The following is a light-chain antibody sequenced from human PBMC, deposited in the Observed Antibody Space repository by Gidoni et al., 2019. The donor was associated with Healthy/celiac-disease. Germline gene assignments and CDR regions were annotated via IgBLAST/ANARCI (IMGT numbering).Light chain of an antibody. CDR1: QDISNY. J-gene: IGKJ3*01. Sequence: DIQMIQSPSSLSASVGDRVTITCQASQDISNYLNWYQQKPGKPPKLLIYDASNLETGVPSRFSGSGAGTDFTFTISSLQPEDIATYYCQQYDNLPFTFGPGTKVDIK. CDR2: DAS. CDR3: QQYDNLPFT. V-gene: IGKV1-33*01.